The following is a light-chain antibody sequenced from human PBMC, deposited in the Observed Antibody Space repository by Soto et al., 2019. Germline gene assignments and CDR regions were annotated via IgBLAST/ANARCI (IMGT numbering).Light chain of an antibody. V-gene: IGKV1-5*03. CDR3: QQYNSYPRT. Sequence: DIQMTPSPSTLSASVGDRVTITCRASQSIDSWLAWYQQKPGKAPNLLIYKASSLESGVPSRFSGSRSGTEFTLTISSLQPDDFATYYCQQYNSYPRTFGQGTKVEVK. CDR2: KAS. CDR1: QSIDSW. J-gene: IGKJ1*01.